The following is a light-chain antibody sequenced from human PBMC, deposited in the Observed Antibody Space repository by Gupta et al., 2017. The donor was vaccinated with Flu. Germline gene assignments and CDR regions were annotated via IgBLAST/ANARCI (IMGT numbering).Light chain of an antibody. CDR3: YAWEDSLKGNVV. V-gene: IGLV1-44*01. J-gene: IGLJ2*01. CDR1: NSNIGSSN. Sequence: VTINSTGSNSNIGSSNVNCYQQLTENAPTILRWGSYKRHSGGPDRCSVSKSGASAALAITGSQPEEEAEYYCYAWEDSLKGNVVFGGGTKFTVL. CDR2: GSY.